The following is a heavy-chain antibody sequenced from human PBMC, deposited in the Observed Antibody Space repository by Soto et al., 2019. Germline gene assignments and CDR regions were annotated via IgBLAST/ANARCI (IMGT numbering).Heavy chain of an antibody. CDR2: ISGSGGST. D-gene: IGHD5-12*01. J-gene: IGHJ4*02. CDR1: GFTFSSYA. V-gene: IGHV3-23*01. Sequence: GGSLRLSCAASGFTFSSYAMSWVRQAPGKGLEWVSAISGSGGSTYYADSVKGRFTISRDNSKNTLYLQMNSLRAEDTAVYYCAKGGDIWGFCCPFDYWGQGTLVTVSS. CDR3: AKGGDIWGFCCPFDY.